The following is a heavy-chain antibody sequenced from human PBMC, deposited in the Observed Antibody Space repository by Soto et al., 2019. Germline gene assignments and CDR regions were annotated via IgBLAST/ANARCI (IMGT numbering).Heavy chain of an antibody. CDR2: INPSGGST. CDR3: ARGRYGGNRWDAFDI. J-gene: IGHJ3*02. D-gene: IGHD4-17*01. CDR1: GYTFTRYY. Sequence: ASVKVSCKTSGYTFTRYYMHWVRQAPGQGLERMGIINPSGGSTSYAQKFQGRVTMTRDTSTSTVYMELSSLRSEDTAVYYCARGRYGGNRWDAFDIWGQGTMVTVSS. V-gene: IGHV1-46*01.